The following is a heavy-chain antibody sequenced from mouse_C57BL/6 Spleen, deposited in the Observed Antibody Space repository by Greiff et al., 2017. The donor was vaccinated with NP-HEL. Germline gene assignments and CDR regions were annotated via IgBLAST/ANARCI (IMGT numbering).Heavy chain of an antibody. CDR2: IDPSDSYT. V-gene: IGHV1-69*01. CDR3: ARDYGSSYDY. D-gene: IGHD1-1*01. J-gene: IGHJ2*01. CDR1: GYTFTNYW. Sequence: VQLQQPGAELVMPGASVKLSCKASGYTFTNYWMHWVKQRPGQGLEWIGEIDPSDSYTNYNQKFKGKSTLTVDKSSSTAYMQRSTPASEDSAVYDCARDYGSSYDYWGQGTTLTVSS.